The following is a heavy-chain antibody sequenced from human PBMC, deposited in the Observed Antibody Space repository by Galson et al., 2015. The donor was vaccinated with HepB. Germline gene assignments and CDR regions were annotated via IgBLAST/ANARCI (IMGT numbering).Heavy chain of an antibody. J-gene: IGHJ5*02. V-gene: IGHV3-7*01. CDR1: GFTFSSYW. Sequence: SLRLSCAASGFTFSSYWMSWVRQAPGKGLEWVANIKQDGSEKYYVDSVKGRFTISRDNSKNTLYLQMNSLRAEDTAVYYCARTWGVFTGGGSCPSDPWGQGTLVTVSS. CDR3: ARTWGVFTGGGSCPSDP. CDR2: IKQDGSEK. D-gene: IGHD2-15*01.